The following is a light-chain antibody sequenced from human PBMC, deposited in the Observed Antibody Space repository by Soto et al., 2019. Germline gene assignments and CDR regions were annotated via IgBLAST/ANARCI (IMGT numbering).Light chain of an antibody. CDR2: DAS. CDR1: QSVGSN. CDR3: QQYDTWPLT. J-gene: IGKJ5*01. Sequence: EIVMTQSPATLSVSPGERVTLSCRARQSVGSNLAWYQQTPGQAPRVVIYDASTRATVIPARFSGSGSGTEFTLTISSLQSEDVAVYYCQQYDTWPLTFGGGTRLEIK. V-gene: IGKV3-15*01.